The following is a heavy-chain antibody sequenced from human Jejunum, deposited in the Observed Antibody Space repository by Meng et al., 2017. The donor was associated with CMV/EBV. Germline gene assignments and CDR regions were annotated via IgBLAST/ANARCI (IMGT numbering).Heavy chain of an antibody. CDR1: SIPSSHW. J-gene: IGHJ5*02. D-gene: IGHD2-2*02. V-gene: IGHV4-4*02. CDR3: VRGRCTKTSCYTGAFDH. Sequence: SIPSSHWWSWVRQSPGKGLEWIAEISPPEARTYNPSLKSRVTISVDYSKNQFSLMLTSVTAADTAVYYCVRGRCTKTSCYTGAFDHWGQGTLVTVSS. CDR2: ISPPEAR.